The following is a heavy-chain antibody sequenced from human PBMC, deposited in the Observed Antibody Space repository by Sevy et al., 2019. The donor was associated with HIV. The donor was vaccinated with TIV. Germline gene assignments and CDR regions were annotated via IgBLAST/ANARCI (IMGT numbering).Heavy chain of an antibody. V-gene: IGHV4-38-2*02. CDR1: GYSISSGYY. Sequence: GSLRLSCTVSGYSISSGYYWGWIRQPPGKGLEWIGSIYHSGSTYYNPSLKSRVTISVDTSKNQFSLKLSSVTAADTAVYYCARGELYSGGGGYCSGGSCYSGLWFDPWGQGTLVTVSS. CDR3: ARGELYSGGGGYCSGGSCYSGLWFDP. CDR2: IYHSGST. D-gene: IGHD2-15*01. J-gene: IGHJ5*02.